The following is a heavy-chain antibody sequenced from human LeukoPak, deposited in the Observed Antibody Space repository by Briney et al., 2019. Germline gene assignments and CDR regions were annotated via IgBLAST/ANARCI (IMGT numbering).Heavy chain of an antibody. CDR1: GGSISSHY. D-gene: IGHD3-10*01. V-gene: IGHV4-59*11. J-gene: IGHJ6*02. Sequence: SETLSLTCTVSGGSISSHYWSWIRQPPGKGLEWIGYIYYSGSTNYNPSLKSRVTISVDTSKNQFSLKLSSVTAADTAVYYCARLRGRYYYYYGMDVWGQGTTVTVSS. CDR3: ARLRGRYYYYYGMDV. CDR2: IYYSGST.